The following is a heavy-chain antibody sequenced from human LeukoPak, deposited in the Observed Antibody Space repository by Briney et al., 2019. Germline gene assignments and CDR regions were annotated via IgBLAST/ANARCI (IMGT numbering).Heavy chain of an antibody. J-gene: IGHJ5*02. Sequence: ASVKVSCKVSGHSLTALSMRWVRQAPGKGLEWMGGIDPEDGETISAQKFRGRVTMTEDTSTDTAYMELSSLRSEDTAVYYCATVAGTTWDENWFDPWGQGTLVTVSS. V-gene: IGHV1-24*01. CDR1: GHSLTALS. CDR3: ATVAGTTWDENWFDP. CDR2: IDPEDGET. D-gene: IGHD1-7*01.